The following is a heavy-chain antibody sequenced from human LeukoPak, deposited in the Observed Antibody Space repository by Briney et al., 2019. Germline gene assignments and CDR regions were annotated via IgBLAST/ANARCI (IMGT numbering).Heavy chain of an antibody. CDR2: INWNGGST. Sequence: GGSLRLSCAASGFTFSDYILDWVRQAPGKGLEWVSGINWNGGSTGYADSVKGRFTISRDNAKNSLYLQMNSLRAEDTALYYCAREAAACSGGSCYDAFDIWGQGTMVTVSS. D-gene: IGHD2-15*01. J-gene: IGHJ3*02. V-gene: IGHV3-20*04. CDR1: GFTFSDYI. CDR3: AREAAACSGGSCYDAFDI.